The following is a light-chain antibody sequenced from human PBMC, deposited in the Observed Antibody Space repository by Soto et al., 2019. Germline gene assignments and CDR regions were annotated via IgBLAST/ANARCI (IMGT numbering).Light chain of an antibody. CDR2: GAS. V-gene: IGKV3-20*01. CDR1: QSVSSSF. CDR3: QQYGSSPPT. Sequence: EIVLAQSPGTLSLSPPERATLSCRASQSVSSSFLAWYQQKPGQAPSLLIYGASSRATGIPDRFSGSGSGTDFTLTISRLEPEDFAVYFCQQYGSSPPTFGQGTRLDIK. J-gene: IGKJ5*01.